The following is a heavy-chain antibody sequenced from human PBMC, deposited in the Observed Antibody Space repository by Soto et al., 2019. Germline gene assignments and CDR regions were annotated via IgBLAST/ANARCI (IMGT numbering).Heavy chain of an antibody. CDR1: GFTFSSYA. CDR2: ISYDGSDK. J-gene: IGHJ5*02. Sequence: GGSLRLSCAASGFTFSSYAMHWVRQAPGKGLEWVALISYDGSDKDYADSVKGRFTISRDNSRNTLFLQMNGLRAEDTAVYYCARLAPYGSGSYSFRYNWFDPWGPGTLVTVSS. V-gene: IGHV3-30*14. D-gene: IGHD3-10*01. CDR3: ARLAPYGSGSYSFRYNWFDP.